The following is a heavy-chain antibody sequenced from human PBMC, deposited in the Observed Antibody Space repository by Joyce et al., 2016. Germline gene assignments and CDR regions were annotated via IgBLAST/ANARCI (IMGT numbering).Heavy chain of an antibody. D-gene: IGHD2-2*01. V-gene: IGHV3-48*03. J-gene: IGHJ4*02. CDR2: SRSRGTGGTT. CDR3: ASSGYCSRSSCFN. Sequence: EVQLVESGGSLVQPGGSLRLSCAASGFTLSSFEMNWVRQAAGKGLEGVSGSRSRGTGGTTYYADAVKGRFTISRDNAKNSMYVQMNSLRGEDTAVYYCASSGYCSRSSCFNWGQGTLVTVSS. CDR1: GFTLSSFE.